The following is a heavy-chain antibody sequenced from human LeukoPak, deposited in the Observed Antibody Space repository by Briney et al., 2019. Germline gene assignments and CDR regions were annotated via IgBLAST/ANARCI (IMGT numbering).Heavy chain of an antibody. J-gene: IGHJ4*02. D-gene: IGHD4-17*01. Sequence: SETLSLTCTVSGASISGYYWSWIRQPPGKGLEWIGYIYYSGSTKYNPSLKSRVTISVDTSKNQFSLKLSSVTTADTAVYYCARETKTVTTDYFDYWGQGTLVTVSS. CDR1: GASISGYY. V-gene: IGHV4-59*01. CDR3: ARETKTVTTDYFDY. CDR2: IYYSGST.